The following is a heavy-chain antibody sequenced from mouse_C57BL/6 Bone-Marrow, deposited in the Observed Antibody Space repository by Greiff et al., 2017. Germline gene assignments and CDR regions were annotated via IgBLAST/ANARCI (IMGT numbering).Heavy chain of an antibody. V-gene: IGHV1-69*01. CDR3: ARCLWFAY. CDR2: FDPSDSYT. J-gene: IGHJ3*01. CDR1: GYTFTSYW. Sequence: QVQLQQPGAELVMPGASVKLSCKASGYTFTSYWMHWVKQRPGQGLEWIGEFDPSDSYTNYNQKFKGKSTLTVDKASITAYIQLSSLTSEDSAVYCCARCLWFAYWGQGTLVTVSA.